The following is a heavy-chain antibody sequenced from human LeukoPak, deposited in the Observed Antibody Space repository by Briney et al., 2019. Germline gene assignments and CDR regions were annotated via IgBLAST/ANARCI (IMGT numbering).Heavy chain of an antibody. CDR3: AREFGAAGNGGY. CDR2: IYTSGST. Sequence: SQTLSLTCTVSGGSISSGGYYWSWIRQPAGKGLEWIGRIYTSGSTNYNPSLKSRVTISVDTSKNQFSLKLSSVTAADTAVYYCAREFGAAGNGGYWGQGTLVTVSS. CDR1: GGSISSGGYY. J-gene: IGHJ4*02. V-gene: IGHV4-61*02. D-gene: IGHD6-13*01.